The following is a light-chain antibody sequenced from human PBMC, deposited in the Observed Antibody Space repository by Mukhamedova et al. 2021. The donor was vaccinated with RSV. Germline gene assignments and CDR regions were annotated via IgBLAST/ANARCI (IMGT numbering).Light chain of an antibody. CDR2: GVS. Sequence: VTISCTGTSSDVGGYNYVSWYQQHPGKAPKLMIYGVSKRPSGVPDRFSGSKSGNTASLTISGLQAEDEADYYCCSYAGSYSYVFG. V-gene: IGLV2-11*01. CDR1: SSDVGGYNY. CDR3: CSYAGSYSYV. J-gene: IGLJ1*01.